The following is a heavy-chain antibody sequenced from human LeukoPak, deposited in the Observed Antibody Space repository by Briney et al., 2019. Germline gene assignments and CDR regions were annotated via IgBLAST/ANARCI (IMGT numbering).Heavy chain of an antibody. D-gene: IGHD2-15*01. V-gene: IGHV3-30-3*01. J-gene: IGHJ5*02. CDR2: ISYDGSNK. CDR3: ARGEGWHCSGSDCFTHWFDP. Sequence: GGSLRLSYAASGFTFSSYAMHWVRQAPGKGLEWVAVISYDGSNKYYADSVKGRFTISRDNAKNTLYLQMNSLRAEDTAVYYCARGEGWHCSGSDCFTHWFDPWGQGTLVTVSP. CDR1: GFTFSSYA.